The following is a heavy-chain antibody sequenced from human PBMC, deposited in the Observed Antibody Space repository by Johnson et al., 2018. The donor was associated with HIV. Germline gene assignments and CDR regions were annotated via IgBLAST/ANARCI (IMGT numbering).Heavy chain of an antibody. J-gene: IGHJ3*02. Sequence: QMQLVESGGGVVQPGRSLRLSCAASGFSFSDFSMHWVRQAPGKGLEWVAVISYDGSNKYYADSVKGRFTISRDNSKNTLYLQMNSLRAEDTAMYYCARDGTETGSDSAFDIWGQGTMVTVSS. CDR2: ISYDGSNK. CDR3: ARDGTETGSDSAFDI. V-gene: IGHV3-30*04. CDR1: GFSFSDFS. D-gene: IGHD1-1*01.